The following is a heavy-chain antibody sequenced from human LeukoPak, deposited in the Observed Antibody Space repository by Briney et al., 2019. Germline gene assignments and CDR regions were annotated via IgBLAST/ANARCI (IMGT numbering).Heavy chain of an antibody. V-gene: IGHV1-69*04. CDR2: IIPILGIA. D-gene: IGHD6-13*01. CDR3: ARDQVAAAGRIDY. Sequence: SVKVSCKASGGTFGSYAISWVRQAPGQGLEWMGRIIPILGIANYAQKFQGRVTITADKSTSTAYMELSSLRSEDTAVYYCARDQVAAAGRIDYWGQGTLVTVSS. CDR1: GGTFGSYA. J-gene: IGHJ4*02.